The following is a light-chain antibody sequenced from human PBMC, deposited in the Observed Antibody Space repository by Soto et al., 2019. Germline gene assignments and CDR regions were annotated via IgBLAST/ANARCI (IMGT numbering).Light chain of an antibody. CDR3: QQYNNWHYT. J-gene: IGKJ2*01. V-gene: IGKV3-15*01. Sequence: EIVMTQSPATLSVSPGERATLSCRASQRVSSNLAWYQQKPGQAPRLLIYGASTRATGIPARFSGSGSGTEFTLPISSLQSEDFAVYYCQQYNNWHYTFGQGTKLEIK. CDR2: GAS. CDR1: QRVSSN.